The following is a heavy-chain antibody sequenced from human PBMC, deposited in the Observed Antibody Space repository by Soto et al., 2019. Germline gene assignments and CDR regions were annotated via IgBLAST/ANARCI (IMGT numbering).Heavy chain of an antibody. V-gene: IGHV4-34*01. Sequence: SETLSLTCAVYGGSFSGYYWSWIRQPPGKGLEWIGEINHSGSTNYNPSLKSRVTISVYTSKIQFSPKLSSVTAADTAVYYCARGNWRHSSSPQYFQHWGQGTLVTVSS. J-gene: IGHJ1*01. CDR1: GGSFSGYY. D-gene: IGHD6-6*01. CDR2: INHSGST. CDR3: ARGNWRHSSSPQYFQH.